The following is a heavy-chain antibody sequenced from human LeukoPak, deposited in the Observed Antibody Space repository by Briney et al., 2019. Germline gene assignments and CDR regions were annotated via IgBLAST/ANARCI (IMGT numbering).Heavy chain of an antibody. CDR1: GFTFSNAW. CDR2: IKSKTDGGTT. CDR3: NTEKKFGSGDSFTNY. D-gene: IGHD3-22*01. V-gene: IGHV3-15*01. Sequence: GGSLRLSCAGSGFTFSNAWMSWVRQAPGKGLEWVGRIKSKTDGGTTDYAAPVEGRFTISRDDSKNTLYLQMNSLKTEDTALYYCNTEKKFGSGDSFTNYWGQGTLVTVSS. J-gene: IGHJ4*02.